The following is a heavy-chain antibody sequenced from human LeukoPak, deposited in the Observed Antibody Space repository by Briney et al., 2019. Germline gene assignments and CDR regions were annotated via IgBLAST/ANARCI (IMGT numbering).Heavy chain of an antibody. CDR3: ARDPITTMARGAFDI. CDR1: GFTVSSNY. Sequence: GGSLRLSCAASGFTVSSNYMSWVRQAPGKGLEWVSVIYSGGSTYYADSVKGRFTISRDNSKNMLYLQMNSLRAEDTAVYYCARDPITTMARGAFDIWGQGTMVTVSS. V-gene: IGHV3-53*01. J-gene: IGHJ3*02. D-gene: IGHD4-23*01. CDR2: IYSGGST.